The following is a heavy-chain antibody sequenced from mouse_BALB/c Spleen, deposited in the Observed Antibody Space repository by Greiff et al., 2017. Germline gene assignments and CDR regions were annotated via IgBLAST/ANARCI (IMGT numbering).Heavy chain of an antibody. J-gene: IGHJ2*01. CDR1: GYSITSDYA. CDR2: ISYSGST. V-gene: IGHV3-2*02. CDR3: ARSEWAFDY. Sequence: EVMLVESGPGLVKPSQSLSLTCTVTGYSITSDYAWNWIRQFPGNKLEWMGYISYSGSTSYNPSLKSRISITRDTSKNQFFLQLNSVTTEDTATYYCARSEWAFDYWGQGTTLTVSS.